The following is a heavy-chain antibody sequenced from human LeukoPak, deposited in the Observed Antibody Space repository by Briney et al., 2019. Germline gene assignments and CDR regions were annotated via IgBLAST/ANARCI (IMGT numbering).Heavy chain of an antibody. CDR2: IIPSGHTT. D-gene: IGHD3-22*01. V-gene: IGHV3-23*01. Sequence: GGSLRPSCVASGFTFSSHGMNWVRQAPGKGLEWVSGIIPSGHTTYYADSVKGRFTISRDNSKNTLFLQMNSLRAEDTAVYYCAKDQDLNYYDTIGYQTDAFDIWGQGTMVTVSS. J-gene: IGHJ3*02. CDR3: AKDQDLNYYDTIGYQTDAFDI. CDR1: GFTFSSHG.